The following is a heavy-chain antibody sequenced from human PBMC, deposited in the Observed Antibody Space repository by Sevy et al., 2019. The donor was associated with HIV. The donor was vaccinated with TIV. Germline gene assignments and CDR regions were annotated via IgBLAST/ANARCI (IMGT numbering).Heavy chain of an antibody. CDR2: ISYDGSNK. D-gene: IGHD1-20*01. J-gene: IGHJ6*02. CDR3: ARRGNWNPTYYYYGMDV. Sequence: GGSLRLSCAASGFTFSSYAMHWVRQAPGKGLEWVAVISYDGSNKYYADSVKGRFTISIDNSKNTLYLQMNSLRAEDTAVYYCARRGNWNPTYYYYGMDVWGQGTTVTVSS. CDR1: GFTFSSYA. V-gene: IGHV3-30-3*01.